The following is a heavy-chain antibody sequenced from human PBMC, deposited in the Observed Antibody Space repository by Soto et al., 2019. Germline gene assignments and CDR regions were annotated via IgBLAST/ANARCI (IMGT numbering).Heavy chain of an antibody. CDR3: ARAGEDIPPDIAATSHY. J-gene: IGHJ4*02. CDR1: GFTFSSYS. CDR2: ISSSSSYI. Sequence: GGSLRLSCAASGFTFSSYSMNWVRQAPGKGLEWVSSISSSSSYIYYADSVKGRFTISRDNAKNSLYLQMNSLRAEDTAVYYCARAGEDIPPDIAATSHYWGQGTLVTVSS. V-gene: IGHV3-21*01. D-gene: IGHD2-15*01.